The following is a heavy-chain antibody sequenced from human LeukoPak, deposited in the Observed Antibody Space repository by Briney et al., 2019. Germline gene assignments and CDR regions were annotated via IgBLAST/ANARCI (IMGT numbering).Heavy chain of an antibody. J-gene: IGHJ4*02. CDR1: GYTFTGYY. V-gene: IGHV1-2*02. CDR3: ARVVRGVISY. Sequence: ASVTVSCKASGYTFTGYYMHWVRQAPGQGLEWMGWINHNSGSTNYAQKFQGRVTMTRDTSISTAYRELSRLRSDDTAVYYCARVVRGVISYWGQRTLVTVSS. CDR2: INHNSGST. D-gene: IGHD3-10*01.